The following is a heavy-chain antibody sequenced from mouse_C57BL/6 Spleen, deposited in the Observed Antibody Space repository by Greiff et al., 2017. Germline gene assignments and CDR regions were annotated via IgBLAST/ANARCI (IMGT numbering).Heavy chain of an antibody. CDR2: ISSGSSTI. CDR3: ERLDYGSSYDGWYFDV. D-gene: IGHD1-1*01. V-gene: IGHV5-17*01. Sequence: DVMLVESGGGLVKPGGSLKLSCAASGFTFSDYGMHWVRQAPEKGLEWVAYISSGSSTIYYADTVKGRFTISRDNAKNTLFLQMTSLRSEDTAMYYCERLDYGSSYDGWYFDVWGTGTTVTVSS. CDR1: GFTFSDYG. J-gene: IGHJ1*03.